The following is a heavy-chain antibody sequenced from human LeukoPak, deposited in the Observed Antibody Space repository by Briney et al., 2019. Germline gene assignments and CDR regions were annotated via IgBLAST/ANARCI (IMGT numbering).Heavy chain of an antibody. Sequence: GASVKVSCKASGYIFTSYGISWVRQAPGQGLEWMGWISAYNGNTNYAQKLQGRVTMTTDTSTSTAYMELRSLRSDDTAVYYCARVESYCSSTSCYGEYYYYGMDVWGQGTTVTVSS. CDR1: GYIFTSYG. J-gene: IGHJ6*02. V-gene: IGHV1-18*01. CDR3: ARVESYCSSTSCYGEYYYYGMDV. CDR2: ISAYNGNT. D-gene: IGHD2-2*01.